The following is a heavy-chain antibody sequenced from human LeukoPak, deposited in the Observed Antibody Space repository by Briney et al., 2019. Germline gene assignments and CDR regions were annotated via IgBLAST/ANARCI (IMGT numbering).Heavy chain of an antibody. D-gene: IGHD5-18*01. CDR2: INTNSGNP. CDR3: ARVRGGYSYGFYYYYYMDV. CDR1: GYTFTSYA. Sequence: GASVKVSCKASGYTFTSYAMNWVRQAPGQGLEWMGWINTNSGNPTYAQGFTGRLVFSLDTSVSTAYLQISSLKAEDTAVYYCARVRGGYSYGFYYYYYMDVWGKGTTVTVSS. V-gene: IGHV7-4-1*02. J-gene: IGHJ6*03.